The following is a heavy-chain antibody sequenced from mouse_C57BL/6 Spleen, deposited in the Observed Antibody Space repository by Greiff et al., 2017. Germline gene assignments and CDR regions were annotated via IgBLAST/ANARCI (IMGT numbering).Heavy chain of an antibody. Sequence: VKLMESGAELVKPGASVKISCKASGYAFSSYWMNWVKQRPGKGLEWIGQIYPGDGDTNYNGKFKGKATLTADKSSSTAYMQLSSLTSEDSAVYFCARDGSYYSNFLDYWGQGTTLTVSS. J-gene: IGHJ2*01. CDR2: IYPGDGDT. CDR1: GYAFSSYW. D-gene: IGHD2-5*01. V-gene: IGHV1-80*01. CDR3: ARDGSYYSNFLDY.